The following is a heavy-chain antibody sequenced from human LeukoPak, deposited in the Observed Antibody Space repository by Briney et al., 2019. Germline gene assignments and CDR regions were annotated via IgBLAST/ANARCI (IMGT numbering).Heavy chain of an antibody. CDR3: ARDRPLQGLDY. CDR1: GFTFSSYA. Sequence: GRSLRLSCAASGFTFSSYAMHWVRQAPGKGLEWVAVISYDGGNKYYADSVKGRFTISRDNSKNTLYLQMNSLRAEDTAVYYCARDRPLQGLDYWGQGTLVTVSS. V-gene: IGHV3-30-3*01. CDR2: ISYDGGNK. D-gene: IGHD5-24*01. J-gene: IGHJ4*02.